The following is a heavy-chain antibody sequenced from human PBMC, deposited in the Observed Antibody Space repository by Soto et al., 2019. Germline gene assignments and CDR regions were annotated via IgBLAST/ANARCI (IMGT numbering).Heavy chain of an antibody. CDR1: GYGFTSFW. D-gene: IGHD1-26*01. CDR2: IYPGDSDT. CDR3: ARLPSPEGWSGSHC. J-gene: IGHJ4*02. Sequence: GEFLRTSFRVFGYGFTSFWFGWGGQMPGKGLEWMGIIYPGDSDTRYSPSFRGQVTISADKSISPVYLQWSSLKASDTAMYYCARLPSPEGWSGSHCWGQGTLVTVSS. V-gene: IGHV5-51*01.